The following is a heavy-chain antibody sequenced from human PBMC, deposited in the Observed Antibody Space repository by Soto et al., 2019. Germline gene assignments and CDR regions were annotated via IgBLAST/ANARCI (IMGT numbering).Heavy chain of an antibody. J-gene: IGHJ4*02. CDR2: IIPVFSTA. V-gene: IGHV1-69*01. CDR3: ARGGPDLATIGSFDY. D-gene: IGHD3-16*01. Sequence: QVQLVQSGAEVKKPGSSVKVSCKASGGAFSSYAISWVRQAPGQGLEWMGVIIPVFSTANYAQKFQGRVTITADESTRTAYMELSGLRSEDTAVYYCARGGPDLATIGSFDYWGQGTLVTVSS. CDR1: GGAFSSYA.